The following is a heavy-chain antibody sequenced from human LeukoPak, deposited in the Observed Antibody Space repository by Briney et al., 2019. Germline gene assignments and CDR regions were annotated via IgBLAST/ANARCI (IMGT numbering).Heavy chain of an antibody. D-gene: IGHD6-25*01. CDR3: ARGFSKADYYYYGMDV. Sequence: GGSLRLSCAASGFTFSSYDMHWVRQATGKGLEWVSAIGTAGDTYYPGSVKGRFTISRENAKNSLYLQMNSLRAEDTAVYYCARGFSKADYYYYGMDVWGQGTTVTVSS. CDR2: IGTAGDT. CDR1: GFTFSSYD. J-gene: IGHJ6*02. V-gene: IGHV3-13*01.